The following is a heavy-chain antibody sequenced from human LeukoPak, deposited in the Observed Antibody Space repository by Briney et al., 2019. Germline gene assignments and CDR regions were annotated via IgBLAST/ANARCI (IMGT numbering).Heavy chain of an antibody. CDR2: INHSGST. Sequence: SETLSLTCAVYGGSFSGYYWSWIRQPPGKGLEWIGEINHSGSTNYNPSLKSRVTISVDTSKNQFSLKLSSVTAADTAVYYCARGLGIVVVVAATRRLSPWGQGTLVTVSS. V-gene: IGHV4-34*01. CDR1: GGSFSGYY. J-gene: IGHJ5*02. D-gene: IGHD2-15*01. CDR3: ARGLGIVVVVAATRRLSP.